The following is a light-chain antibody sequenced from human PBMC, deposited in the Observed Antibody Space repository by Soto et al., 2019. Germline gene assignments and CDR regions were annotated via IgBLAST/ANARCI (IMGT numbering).Light chain of an antibody. CDR1: QSVTSY. CDR3: QQYTNWPLT. CDR2: GAS. V-gene: IGKV3-15*01. J-gene: IGKJ4*01. Sequence: EIVMTQSPATLSVSPGERATLSCRASQSVTSYLAWYQQKPGQAPRLLIYGASTRATGIPAKFSGSGSGTEFTLTINSLQSEDFAVYYCQQYTNWPLTFGGGTKVEIK.